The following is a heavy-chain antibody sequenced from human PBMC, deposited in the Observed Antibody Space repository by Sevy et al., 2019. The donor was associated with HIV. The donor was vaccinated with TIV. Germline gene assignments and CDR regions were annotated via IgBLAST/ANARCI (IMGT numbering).Heavy chain of an antibody. J-gene: IGHJ4*02. CDR1: GFTFSANW. CDR2: IKADGRDK. CDR3: AHETFGRFES. Sequence: GGSLRLSCAASGFTFSANWMNWVRQAPGKGLEWVANIKADGRDKHHVDSVEGRFTISRDDAMKLLFLQMNSLGVEDTAVYYCAHETFGRFESWGQGTLVTVSS. V-gene: IGHV3-7*01. D-gene: IGHD3-16*01.